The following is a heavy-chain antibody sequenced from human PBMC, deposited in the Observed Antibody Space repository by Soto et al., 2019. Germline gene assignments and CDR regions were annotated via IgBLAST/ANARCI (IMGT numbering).Heavy chain of an antibody. CDR2: IWYDGSNK. J-gene: IGHJ4*02. CDR3: ARDKGGASAGTLDF. D-gene: IGHD6-13*01. Sequence: GGSLRLSCAASGFTFSSYGMHWVRQAPGKGLEWVAVIWYDGSNKYYADSVKGRFTISRDNSKNTLYLQINSLRAEDTALYYWARDKGGASAGTLDFWGQGTLVTVSS. V-gene: IGHV3-33*01. CDR1: GFTFSSYG.